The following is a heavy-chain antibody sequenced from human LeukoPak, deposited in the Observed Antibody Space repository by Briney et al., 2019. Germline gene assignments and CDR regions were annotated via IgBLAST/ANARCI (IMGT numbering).Heavy chain of an antibody. CDR2: IGSSSTYI. CDR3: AVRRGIYY. J-gene: IGHJ4*02. V-gene: IGHV3-21*01. CDR1: GFTFSSYS. Sequence: GGSLRLSCAASGFTFSSYSMNWVRQAPGKGLEWVSSIGSSSTYIYYADSVKGRFTISRDNAKNSLYLQMNSLRAEDTAVYYCAVRRGIYYWGQGTLVTVSS.